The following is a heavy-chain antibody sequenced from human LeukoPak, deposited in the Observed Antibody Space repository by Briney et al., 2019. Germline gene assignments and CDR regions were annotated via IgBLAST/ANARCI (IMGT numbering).Heavy chain of an antibody. CDR2: IYPGDSDT. V-gene: IGHV5-51*01. Sequence: GESLKIPCXGSGYSFTSYWIGWVRQMPGKGLEWMGIIYPGDSDTRYSPSFQGQVTISADKSISTAYLQWSSLKASDTAMYYCARQGDYGDYVVEGWFDPWGQGTLVTVSS. D-gene: IGHD4-17*01. CDR3: ARQGDYGDYVVEGWFDP. J-gene: IGHJ5*02. CDR1: GYSFTSYW.